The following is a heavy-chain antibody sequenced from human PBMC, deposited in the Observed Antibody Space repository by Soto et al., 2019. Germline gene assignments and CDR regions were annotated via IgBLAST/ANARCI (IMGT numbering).Heavy chain of an antibody. Sequence: ASVKVSCKASGGTFSSYTISWVRQAPGQGLEWMGIINPSGGRTGYAQRFQGRVAMTWDTSTSTVYMELSSLRFEDTALYYCARSAPNYYYMDVWGKGTTVTVSS. CDR2: INPSGGRT. CDR3: ARSAPNYYYMDV. CDR1: GGTFSSYT. J-gene: IGHJ6*03. V-gene: IGHV1-46*03.